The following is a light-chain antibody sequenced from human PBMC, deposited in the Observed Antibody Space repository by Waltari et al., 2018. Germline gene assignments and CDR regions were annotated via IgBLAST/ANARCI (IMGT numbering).Light chain of an antibody. CDR1: SSNLGRNF. CDR3: AAWDDSLRGPV. CDR2: RNN. J-gene: IGLJ3*02. Sequence: QSVLTQAPSASGTPGQRVTISCSGSSSNLGRNFVFWYQLLPGMAPKLLIFRNNQRPAGVPDGFSGSKSGTSASLAISGLRSEDEADYSCAAWDDSLRGPVFGTGTKLTVL. V-gene: IGLV1-47*01.